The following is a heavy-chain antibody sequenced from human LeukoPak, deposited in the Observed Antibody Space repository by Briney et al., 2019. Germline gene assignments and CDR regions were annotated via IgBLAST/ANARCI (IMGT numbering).Heavy chain of an antibody. D-gene: IGHD4-23*01. CDR2: PSTYNGNT. V-gene: IGHV1-18*01. CDR1: GYSFTSYG. J-gene: IGHJ4*02. CDR3: ARGGGGNSWYFDY. Sequence: GASVKVSCKASGYSFTSYGLSWVRQAPVQGLEWMGWPSTYNGNTHYAQNLQGRVTMTTDTSTSTAYMELRSLRSDDTAVYYCARGGGGNSWYFDYWGQGTLVTVSS.